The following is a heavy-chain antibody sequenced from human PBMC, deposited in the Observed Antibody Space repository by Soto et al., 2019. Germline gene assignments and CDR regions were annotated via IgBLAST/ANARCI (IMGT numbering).Heavy chain of an antibody. J-gene: IGHJ6*02. Sequence: ASVKVSCKASGYTFTSYGISWVRQAPGQGLEWMGWISAYNGNTNYAQKLQGRVTMTTDTSTSTAYMELRSLRSDDTAVYYCARDLHPYYDFWSAYYHNWYYYYGRDVWGQGTTVTVSS. CDR1: GYTFTSYG. V-gene: IGHV1-18*01. D-gene: IGHD3-3*01. CDR2: ISAYNGNT. CDR3: ARDLHPYYDFWSAYYHNWYYYYGRDV.